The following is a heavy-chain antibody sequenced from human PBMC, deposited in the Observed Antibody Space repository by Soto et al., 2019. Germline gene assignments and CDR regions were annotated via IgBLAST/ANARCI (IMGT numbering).Heavy chain of an antibody. V-gene: IGHV4-34*01. CDR2: INHSGST. Sequence: QVQLQQWGAGLLKPSETLSLTCAVYGGSFSGYYWSWIRQPPGKGLEWIGEINHSGSTNYNPSLKSRVTTAEETAKNQVSLKRSSGTAADAAGDYGARGGGYCSSTSCYTTNRSYYYYYGMDVGGQGTTVTVSS. CDR3: ARGGGYCSSTSCYTTNRSYYYYYGMDV. J-gene: IGHJ6*02. CDR1: GGSFSGYY. D-gene: IGHD2-2*02.